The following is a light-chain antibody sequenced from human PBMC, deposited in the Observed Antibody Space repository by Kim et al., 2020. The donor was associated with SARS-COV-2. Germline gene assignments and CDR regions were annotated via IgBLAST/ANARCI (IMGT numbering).Light chain of an antibody. CDR1: QSISNN. CDR2: GAS. Sequence: VSPGEDVTLSCRASQSISNNLAWYQHKPGQAPRLLILGASTRATGVPARFGGSGSGTEFTLTITSLQSEDFAVYFCQQYDIWPLTFGPGTRLEIK. J-gene: IGKJ5*01. CDR3: QQYDIWPLT. V-gene: IGKV3-15*01.